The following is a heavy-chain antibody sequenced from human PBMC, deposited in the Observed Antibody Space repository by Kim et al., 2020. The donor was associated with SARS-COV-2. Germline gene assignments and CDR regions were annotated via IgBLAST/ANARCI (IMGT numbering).Heavy chain of an antibody. D-gene: IGHD6-13*01. CDR3: ARDRGSSSWDNWFDP. CDR2: IYYSGST. J-gene: IGHJ5*02. Sequence: SETLSLTCTVSGGSISSGGYYWSWIRQHPGKGLEWIGYIYYSGSTYYNPSLKSRVTISVDTSKNQFSLKLSSVTAADTAVYYCARDRGSSSWDNWFDPWGQGTLVTVSS. V-gene: IGHV4-31*03. CDR1: GGSISSGGYY.